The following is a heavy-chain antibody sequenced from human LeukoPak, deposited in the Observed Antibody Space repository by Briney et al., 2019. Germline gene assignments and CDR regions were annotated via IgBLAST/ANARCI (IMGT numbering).Heavy chain of an antibody. D-gene: IGHD4-17*01. Sequence: PSETLSLTCTVSGGSIRSFYWSWIRQPAGKGLEWIGYVYYGGITHYNPSLKSRVTITLDTSKNQFSLKLTSVTAADTAVYYCARAGGDRFDYWGQGSLVTVSS. V-gene: IGHV4-59*01. J-gene: IGHJ4*02. CDR3: ARAGGDRFDY. CDR1: GGSIRSFY. CDR2: VYYGGIT.